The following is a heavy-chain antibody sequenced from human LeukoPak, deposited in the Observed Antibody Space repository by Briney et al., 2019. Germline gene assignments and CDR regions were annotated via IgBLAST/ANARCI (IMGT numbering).Heavy chain of an antibody. CDR1: GFTFSSYA. CDR2: ISYDGGNK. Sequence: GGSLRLSCAASGFTFSSYAMHWVRQAPGKGLEWVAVISYDGGNKYYADSVKGRFTISRDNSKNTLYLQMNSLRAEDTAVYYCARAERDLYYFDYWGQGTLVTVSS. CDR3: ARAERDLYYFDY. V-gene: IGHV3-30-3*01. J-gene: IGHJ4*02. D-gene: IGHD3/OR15-3a*01.